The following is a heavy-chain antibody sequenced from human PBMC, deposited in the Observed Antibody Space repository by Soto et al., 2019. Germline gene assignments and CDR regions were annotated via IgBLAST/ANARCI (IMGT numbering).Heavy chain of an antibody. CDR3: ARARYYDWCFDL. CDR1: RGSINSAGHT. D-gene: IGHD3-9*01. Sequence: SETLSLTCTVGRGSINSAGHTWGGARQSPETRLGWRRSSYQSGSSYYNPSLQSRVTISVDRSMAQCYLTLSSLTAASMAVHFCARARYYDWCFDLWGLGTPVTVS. V-gene: IGHV4-30-2*06. CDR2: SYQSGSS. J-gene: IGHJ4*02.